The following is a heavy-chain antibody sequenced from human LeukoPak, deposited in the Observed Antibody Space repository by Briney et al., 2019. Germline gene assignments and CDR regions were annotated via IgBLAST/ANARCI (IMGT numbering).Heavy chain of an antibody. J-gene: IGHJ4*02. D-gene: IGHD3-10*02. CDR3: ARAVVRPMVGYYFDY. CDR2: ISSSSSYI. Sequence: GGSLRLSCAASGFTFSSYSMNWVRQAPGKGLEWVSSISSSSSYIYYADSVKGRFTISRDNAKNSLYLQMNSLRAEDTAVYYCARAVVRPMVGYYFDYWGQGTLVTVSS. CDR1: GFTFSSYS. V-gene: IGHV3-21*01.